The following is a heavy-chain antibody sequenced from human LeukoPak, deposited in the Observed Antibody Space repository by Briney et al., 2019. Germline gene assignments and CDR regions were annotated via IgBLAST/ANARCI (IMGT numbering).Heavy chain of an antibody. CDR3: ARDHSGSQHWFDP. CDR2: INPSAGST. V-gene: IGHV1-46*01. D-gene: IGHD1-26*01. CDR1: GYTFTSHY. Sequence: AAVKVSCKASGYTFTSHYMHWVRQAPGQGLEWMGVINPSAGSTSYAQKFQGRVIMTRDTSTSTAYMELNSLTSEDTAVYYCARDHSGSQHWFDPWGQGTLVTVSS. J-gene: IGHJ5*02.